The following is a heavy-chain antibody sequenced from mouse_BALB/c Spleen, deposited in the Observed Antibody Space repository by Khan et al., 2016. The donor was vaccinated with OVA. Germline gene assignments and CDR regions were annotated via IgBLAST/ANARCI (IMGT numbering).Heavy chain of an antibody. J-gene: IGHJ2*01. CDR2: INPTSGYT. CDR1: GYTFTSFW. Sequence: VQLQQSGAELAKPGASVKMSCKASGYTFTSFWIHWVKQRPGQGLEWIGYINPTSGYTDYNEKFKDRATLSADKSSSTAYMQLSSLTSEDSAVYFFTRDRIDYWGQGTTLTVSS. V-gene: IGHV1-7*01. CDR3: TRDRIDY.